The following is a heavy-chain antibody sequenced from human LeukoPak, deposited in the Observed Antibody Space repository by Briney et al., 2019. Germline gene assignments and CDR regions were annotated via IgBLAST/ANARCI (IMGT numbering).Heavy chain of an antibody. CDR1: GFTFSSYA. Sequence: GGSLRLSCAASGFTFSSYAMSWVRQAPGKGLEWVSAISGSGGSTYYADSVKGRYTISRDNSKNTLHLQMNSLRADDTAVYYCARGRYTYGSSIFDYWGQGTLVTVSS. J-gene: IGHJ4*02. V-gene: IGHV3-23*01. CDR2: ISGSGGST. CDR3: ARGRYTYGSSIFDY. D-gene: IGHD5-18*01.